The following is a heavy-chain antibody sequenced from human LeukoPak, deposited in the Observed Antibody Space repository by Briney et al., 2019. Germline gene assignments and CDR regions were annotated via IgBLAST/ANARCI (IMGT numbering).Heavy chain of an antibody. D-gene: IGHD3-10*01. CDR3: ARDPEIWFGELLPGY. CDR2: ISYDGSNK. J-gene: IGHJ4*02. Sequence: GRSLRLSCAASGFTFSSYAMHWVRQAPGKGLEWVAVISYDGSNKYYADSVKGRFTISRDNSKNTLYLQMNSLRAEDTAVYYCARDPEIWFGELLPGYWGQGTLVTVSS. CDR1: GFTFSSYA. V-gene: IGHV3-30*04.